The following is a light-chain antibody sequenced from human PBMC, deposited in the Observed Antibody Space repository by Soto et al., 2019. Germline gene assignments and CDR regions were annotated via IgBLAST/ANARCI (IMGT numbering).Light chain of an antibody. Sequence: EIVLTQSPGTLSLSPGDRATLSCRASQSVSSSYVAWYQQRPGQAPRLLIYGAGRRATGIPDRISGSGSGADFTLTISRLEPEDFAVYYCQQYGGSPRTFGQGTKVEIK. V-gene: IGKV3-20*01. J-gene: IGKJ1*01. CDR2: GAG. CDR3: QQYGGSPRT. CDR1: QSVSSSY.